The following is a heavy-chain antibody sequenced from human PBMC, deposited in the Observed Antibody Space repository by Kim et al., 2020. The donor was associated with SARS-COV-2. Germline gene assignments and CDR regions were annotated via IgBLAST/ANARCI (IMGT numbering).Heavy chain of an antibody. Sequence: SETLSLTCTVSGGSISSSSYYWGWIRQPPGKGLEWIGSIYYSGSTYYNPSLKSRVTISVDTSKNQFSLKLSSVTAADTAVYYCARQFGPVTGYYPYYYYGMDVWGQGTTVTVSS. D-gene: IGHD3-9*01. CDR2: IYYSGST. J-gene: IGHJ6*02. CDR3: ARQFGPVTGYYPYYYYGMDV. V-gene: IGHV4-39*01. CDR1: GGSISSSSYY.